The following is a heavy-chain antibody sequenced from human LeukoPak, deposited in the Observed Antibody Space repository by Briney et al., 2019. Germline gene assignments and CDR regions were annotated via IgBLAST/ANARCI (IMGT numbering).Heavy chain of an antibody. CDR1: GYTFTGYY. V-gene: IGHV1-2*02. J-gene: IGHJ3*02. CDR2: INPNSGDT. D-gene: IGHD2-21*01. Sequence: ASVKVSCKASGYTFTGYYMHWVRQAPGQGLEWMGWINPNSGDTNYAQKFQGRVTMTRDTSISTAYMELSRLRSDDTAVYYCTLRDPVVVMAIWGQGTMVTVSS. CDR3: TLRDPVVVMAI.